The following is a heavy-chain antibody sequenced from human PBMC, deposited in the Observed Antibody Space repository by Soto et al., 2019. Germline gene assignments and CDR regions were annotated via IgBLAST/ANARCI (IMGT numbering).Heavy chain of an antibody. J-gene: IGHJ4*02. CDR3: AREDSGRHPN. V-gene: IGHV1-18*03. Sequence: ASVKVSCKASGYTFTSYGISWVRLAPGQGLEWMGWISTYNGNTNYVQNLQGRVTMTTNTPTSTVYMELRSLRPDDMAVYYCAREDSGRHPNWGQGTLVTVSS. CDR1: GYTFTSYG. CDR2: ISTYNGNT. D-gene: IGHD6-19*01.